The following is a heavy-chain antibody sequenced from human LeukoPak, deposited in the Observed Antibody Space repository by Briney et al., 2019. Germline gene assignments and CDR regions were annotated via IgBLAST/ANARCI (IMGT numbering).Heavy chain of an antibody. V-gene: IGHV3-21*01. J-gene: IGHJ4*02. D-gene: IGHD2-21*02. Sequence: GGSLRLSCAASGFTFRSYSMNWVCQAPGKGLEWVSSISSSSNYIYYADSVKGRFTISRDNAKNSLYLQMNSLRAEDTAVYYCARSSYCGGDCYSSALDYWGQGTLVTVSS. CDR1: GFTFRSYS. CDR2: ISSSSNYI. CDR3: ARSSYCGGDCYSSALDY.